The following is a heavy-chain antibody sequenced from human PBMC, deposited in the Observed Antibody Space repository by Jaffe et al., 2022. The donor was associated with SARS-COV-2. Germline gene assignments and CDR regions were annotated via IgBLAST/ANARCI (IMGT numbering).Heavy chain of an antibody. CDR3: SGYS. J-gene: IGHJ5*02. CDR2: IKPDGNEK. CDR1: GFTFNKSW. Sequence: EVQLVESGGGLVQPGGSLRLSCAASGFTFNKSWMDWVRQAPGKGLEWVATIKPDGNEKYCVDSVKGRFTISRDNARNSLYLQMNSLAVEDTAVYYCSGYSLGQGTLVTVFS. V-gene: IGHV3-7*01.